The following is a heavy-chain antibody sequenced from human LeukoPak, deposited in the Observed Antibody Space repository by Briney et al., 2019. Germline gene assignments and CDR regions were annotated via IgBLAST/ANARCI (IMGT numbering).Heavy chain of an antibody. J-gene: IGHJ4*02. V-gene: IGHV3-7*01. CDR1: TFTFRSYW. Sequence: SGGSLRLSCAATTFTFRSYWMTWVRQAPGKGLEWVAIIKQDGSETQYVDSVKGRLTISRDNAQNSLYLQINNLRAEDTAVYYCAGGQGYLIELWGQGTLVTVSS. CDR3: AGGQGYLIEL. CDR2: IKQDGSET. D-gene: IGHD2-15*01.